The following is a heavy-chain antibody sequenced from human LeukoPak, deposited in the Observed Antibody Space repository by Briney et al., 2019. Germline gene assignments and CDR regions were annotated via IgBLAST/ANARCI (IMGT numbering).Heavy chain of an antibody. V-gene: IGHV3-53*01. Sequence: GGSLRLSCAAAGFTVSSNYMSWGRQAPGKGLEWVSVIYSGGSTYYAVSVKGRFTISRDNSKNTLYLQMNSLRAEDTAVYYCARGRSYCSGGSCYFNHYYSYYMDVWGKGTAVTISS. J-gene: IGHJ6*03. CDR2: IYSGGST. CDR3: ARGRSYCSGGSCYFNHYYSYYMDV. CDR1: GFTVSSNY. D-gene: IGHD2-15*01.